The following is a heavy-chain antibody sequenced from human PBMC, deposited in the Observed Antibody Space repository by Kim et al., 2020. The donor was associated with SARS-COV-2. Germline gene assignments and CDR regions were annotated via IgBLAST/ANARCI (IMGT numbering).Heavy chain of an antibody. CDR2: IKQDGSET. D-gene: IGHD1-1*01. V-gene: IGHV3-7*05. J-gene: IGHJ3*02. CDR1: GFTFSTFW. Sequence: GGSLRLSCAASGFTFSTFWMTWVRQPPGKGLEWVAKIKQDGSETYYVDSVKGRFTISRDNAKNSLYLQMNSLRAEDTAVYYCARDRVQLRAFDIWGKGT. CDR3: ARDRVQLRAFDI.